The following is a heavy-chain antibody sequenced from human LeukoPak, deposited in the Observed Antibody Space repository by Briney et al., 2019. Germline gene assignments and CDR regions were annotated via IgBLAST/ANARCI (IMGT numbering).Heavy chain of an antibody. V-gene: IGHV3-23*01. J-gene: IGHJ4*02. CDR3: AKGYYYDSSGYYNY. CDR1: GFTFSSYA. Sequence: GGSLRLSCAASGFTFSSYAMSWVRQAPGKGLEWVSAISGSGGSTYYADSVKGRFTISRDNSKNTLYLQMNSLRAEDTAVYYCAKGYYYDSSGYYNYWGQGTLVTVSS. CDR2: ISGSGGST. D-gene: IGHD3-22*01.